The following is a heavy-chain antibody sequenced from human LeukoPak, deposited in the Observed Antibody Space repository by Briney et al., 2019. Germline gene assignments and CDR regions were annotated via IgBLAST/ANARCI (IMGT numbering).Heavy chain of an antibody. Sequence: GGSLRLSCAASGFTFSSYSMNWVRQAPGKGLEWVSSISSSSSYIYYADSVKGRFTISRDNAKNSLYLQMNSLRAEDTAVYYCARGKVVTAPIDYWGQGTLVTVSS. D-gene: IGHD4-23*01. J-gene: IGHJ4*02. CDR2: ISSSSSYI. CDR3: ARGKVVTAPIDY. V-gene: IGHV3-21*01. CDR1: GFTFSSYS.